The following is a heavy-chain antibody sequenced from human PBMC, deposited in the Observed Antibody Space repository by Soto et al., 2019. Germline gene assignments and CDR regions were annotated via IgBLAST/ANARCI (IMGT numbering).Heavy chain of an antibody. CDR2: MNPNRGNA. Sequence: QVQLVQSGAEVKKPGASVKVSCKASGYTFTSYDINWVRQATGQGLEWMGWMNPNRGNAGYAQKVQGRVTMTMNTSISTAYMELSSLRSEDTAVYYCARERTGTRGGDYWGQGTLVTVSS. J-gene: IGHJ4*02. D-gene: IGHD1-1*01. CDR3: ARERTGTRGGDY. CDR1: GYTFTSYD. V-gene: IGHV1-8*01.